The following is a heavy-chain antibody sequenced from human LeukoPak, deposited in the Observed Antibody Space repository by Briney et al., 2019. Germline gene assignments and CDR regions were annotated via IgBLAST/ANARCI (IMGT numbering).Heavy chain of an antibody. CDR3: AREEGIIGVSYYGMDV. Sequence: GGSLRLSCAASGFTFSSYWMSWVRQAPGKGLEWVANIKQDGSEKYYVDSVKGRFTISRDNAKNSLYLQMNSLRAEDTAVYYCAREEGIIGVSYYGMDVWGQGTTVTVSS. D-gene: IGHD3-10*01. CDR1: GFTFSSYW. J-gene: IGHJ6*02. V-gene: IGHV3-7*01. CDR2: IKQDGSEK.